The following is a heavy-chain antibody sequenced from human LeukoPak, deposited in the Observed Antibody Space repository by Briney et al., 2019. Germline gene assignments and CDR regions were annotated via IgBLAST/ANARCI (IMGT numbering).Heavy chain of an antibody. V-gene: IGHV3-74*03. D-gene: IGHD5-24*01. CDR1: QFTW. CDR3: TRVGYIDEGIDY. Sequence: GGSLRLSCAPSQFTWMHWVRQPPGKGLVWVSRMNSDGSNIAYADSVKGRFTISRDNAKNTLYLQMNSLRAEDTAIYYCTRVGYIDEGIDYWGQGTLVTVSS. CDR2: MNSDGSNI. J-gene: IGHJ4*02.